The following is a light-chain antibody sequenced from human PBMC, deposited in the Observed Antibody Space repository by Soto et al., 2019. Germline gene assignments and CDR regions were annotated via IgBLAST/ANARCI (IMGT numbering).Light chain of an antibody. V-gene: IGKV3-20*01. CDR3: EQYGSASWT. CDR2: AAS. J-gene: IGKJ1*01. Sequence: ELVLTQSPGTLSSSPGKIATLACRATASVSSNYLAWYQQRPGQAPRLLIYAASNRARGIPDRFGGSGSVTDFTPSVSRLEPEDFAVYYCEQYGSASWTFGKGTKV. CDR1: ASVSSNY.